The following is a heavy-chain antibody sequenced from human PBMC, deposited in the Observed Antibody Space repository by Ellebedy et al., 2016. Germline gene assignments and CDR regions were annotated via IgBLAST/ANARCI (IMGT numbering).Heavy chain of an antibody. CDR2: ISSDGSNT. CDR3: ARDPGSYYDATDYYYMDV. CDR1: GFIFNKYW. D-gene: IGHD3-22*01. V-gene: IGHV3-74*01. Sequence: GESLKISXAASGFIFNKYWMHWVRQAPGKGLVWVSRISSDGSNTNYADSVKGRFTISRDNAKNTLYLQMNSLRAGDTAVYYCARDPGSYYDATDYYYMDVWGKGTTVTVSS. J-gene: IGHJ6*03.